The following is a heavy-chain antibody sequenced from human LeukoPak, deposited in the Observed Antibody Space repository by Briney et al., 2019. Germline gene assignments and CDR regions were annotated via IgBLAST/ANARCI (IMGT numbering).Heavy chain of an antibody. V-gene: IGHV3-74*01. J-gene: IGHJ4*02. CDR1: GFTFSSYW. D-gene: IGHD3-10*01. CDR3: ARTYGSGFGWFDY. Sequence: GGSLRLSCAASGFTFSSYWMHWVRQAPGKGLVWVSRINSDGSTTSYADSVKGRFTISGDNAKNTLYLQMNSLRAEDSAVYYCARTYGSGFGWFDYWGQGTLVTVSS. CDR2: INSDGSTT.